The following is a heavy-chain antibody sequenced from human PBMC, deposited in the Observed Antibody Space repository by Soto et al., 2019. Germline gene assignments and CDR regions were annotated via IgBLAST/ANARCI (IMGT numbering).Heavy chain of an antibody. CDR1: GGSVSSGRYY. Sequence: SETLSLTCTVSGGSVSSGRYYWSWIRQPPGKDLEWVGYIYYSGSAYYNPSLKSRVTISVDTSKNQFSLKMTSVTTADTAVYYCARGRRNWFDPWGQGTLVTVSS. CDR2: IYYSGSA. V-gene: IGHV4-61*01. J-gene: IGHJ5*02. CDR3: ARGRRNWFDP.